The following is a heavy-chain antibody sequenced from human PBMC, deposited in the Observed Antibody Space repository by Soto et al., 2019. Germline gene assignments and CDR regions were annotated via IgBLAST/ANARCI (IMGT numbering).Heavy chain of an antibody. J-gene: IGHJ4*02. D-gene: IGHD3-10*01. Sequence: GGSLRLSCAASGFTFNWYRMHWVRQVPGKGLVWVSRINIDGTITSYADSVEGRFTISRDNGKNTLYLQMNSLRAEDTALYYCTKDTFGPLDDWGQGTMVTVSS. CDR1: GFTFNWYR. V-gene: IGHV3-74*01. CDR2: INIDGTIT. CDR3: TKDTFGPLDD.